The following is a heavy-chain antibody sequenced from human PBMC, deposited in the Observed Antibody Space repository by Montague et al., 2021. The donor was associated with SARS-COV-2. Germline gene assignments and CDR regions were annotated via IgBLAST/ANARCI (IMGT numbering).Heavy chain of an antibody. J-gene: IGHJ4*02. CDR1: GDSVSGHSVA. CDR2: TYYRSKWYS. CDR3: VRYSGWFYFDF. D-gene: IGHD6-19*01. V-gene: IGHV6-1*01. Sequence: CAISGDSVSGHSVAWSWLRQSPSTGLEWLGRTYYRSKWYSDYAPSVRGRLTVNPDAPKNEFSLELNYVTPEDTAVYYCVRYSGWFYFDFWGQGTLVTVSS.